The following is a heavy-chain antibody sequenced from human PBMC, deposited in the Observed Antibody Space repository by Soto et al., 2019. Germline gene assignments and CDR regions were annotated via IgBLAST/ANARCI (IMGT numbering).Heavy chain of an antibody. D-gene: IGHD6-6*01. Sequence: PSETLSLTCSVSGGSLSGFPWIWIRQPPGEGLEWVGYIYHTGRTNYNPSLKSRVTMSVDTSKNQFSLKLSSVTAADTAVYYCARDQGYSSSSDWFDPWGQGTLVTVSS. CDR2: IYHTGRT. CDR3: ARDQGYSSSSDWFDP. J-gene: IGHJ5*02. V-gene: IGHV4-59*12. CDR1: GGSLSGFP.